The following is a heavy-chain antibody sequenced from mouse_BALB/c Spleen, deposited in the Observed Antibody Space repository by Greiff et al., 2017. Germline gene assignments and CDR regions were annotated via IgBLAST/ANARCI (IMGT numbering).Heavy chain of an antibody. CDR1: GFTFSSYG. Sequence: EVKVVESGGGLVQPGGSLKLSCAASGFTFSSYGMSWVRQTPDKRLELVATINSNGGSTYYPDSVKGRFTISRDNAKNTLYLQMSSLKSEDTAMYYCARAVYGHWYFDVWGAGTTVTVSS. CDR3: ARAVYGHWYFDV. CDR2: INSNGGST. V-gene: IGHV5-6-3*01. J-gene: IGHJ1*01. D-gene: IGHD1-1*02.